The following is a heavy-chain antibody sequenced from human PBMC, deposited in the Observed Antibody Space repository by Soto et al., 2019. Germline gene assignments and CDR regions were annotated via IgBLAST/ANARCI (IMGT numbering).Heavy chain of an antibody. V-gene: IGHV3-30-3*01. J-gene: IGHJ4*02. CDR3: AIDRYFDY. Sequence: QVQLVESGGGVVQPGRSLRLSCAASGFTFSSYAMHWVRQAPGKGLEWVAVISYDGSNKYYADSVKGRFTISRDNSKNTLYLQMNSLRDEDTAVYYCAIDRYFDYWGQGTLVTVSS. CDR1: GFTFSSYA. CDR2: ISYDGSNK.